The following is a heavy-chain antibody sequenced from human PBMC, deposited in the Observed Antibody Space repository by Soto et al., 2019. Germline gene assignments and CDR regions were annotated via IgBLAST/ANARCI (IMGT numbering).Heavy chain of an antibody. CDR2: INSDGSST. D-gene: IGHD2-2*01. J-gene: IGHJ6*03. V-gene: IGHV3-74*01. CDR1: GFTFSSYW. CDR3: ARNRMGYCSSTSCYGDMDV. Sequence: VQLVESGGGLVQPGGSLRLSCAASGFTFSSYWMHWVRQAPGKGLVWVSRINSDGSSTSYADSVKGRFTISRDNAKNTLYLQMNSLRAEDTAVYYCARNRMGYCSSTSCYGDMDVWGKGTTVTVSS.